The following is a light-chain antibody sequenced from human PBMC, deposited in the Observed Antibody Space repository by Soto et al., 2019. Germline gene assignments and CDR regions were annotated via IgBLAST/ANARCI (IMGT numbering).Light chain of an antibody. CDR2: GVT. Sequence: QSALTQPASVSGSPGQSITISCTGTSDNYVSWYQQHSGKVPKLMIYGVTNRPSGVSDRFSGSKSGNTASLTISGLQTEDEADYYCSSYTNSRTLLFGAGTKLTVL. CDR1: SDNY. V-gene: IGLV2-14*01. J-gene: IGLJ1*01. CDR3: SSYTNSRTLL.